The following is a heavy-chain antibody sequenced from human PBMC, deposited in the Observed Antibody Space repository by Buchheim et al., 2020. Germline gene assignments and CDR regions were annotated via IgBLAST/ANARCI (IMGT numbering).Heavy chain of an antibody. Sequence: EEQLLESGGGLVQPGGSLRLSCAASGFSFSSYVMTWVRQAPGKGLEWVSAIAATGSATYYADSVKGRFTISRDNSKNTLYLKMKSLSAEDTALYFCAKEGGHWDCWGQGTL. CDR3: AKEGGHWDC. CDR2: IAATGSAT. V-gene: IGHV3-23*01. J-gene: IGHJ4*02. CDR1: GFSFSSYV.